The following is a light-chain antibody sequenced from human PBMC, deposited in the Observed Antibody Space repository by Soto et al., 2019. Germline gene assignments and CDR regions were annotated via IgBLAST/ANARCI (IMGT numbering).Light chain of an antibody. CDR2: STN. CDR3: VLYMGSGIWV. J-gene: IGLJ3*02. Sequence: QAVVTQGPSFSVSPGGTVTLTCGLSSGSVSTNYYPSWYQQTPGQAPRTLIYSTNTRSSGVPDRLSGSILGNKAALTITGAQADYESDYYCVLYMGSGIWVFGGWTQLTVL. V-gene: IGLV8-61*01. CDR1: SGSVSTNYY.